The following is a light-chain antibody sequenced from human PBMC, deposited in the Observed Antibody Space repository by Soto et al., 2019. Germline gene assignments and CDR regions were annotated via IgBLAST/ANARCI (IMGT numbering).Light chain of an antibody. CDR1: RSITTL. CDR2: DAS. V-gene: IGKV1-5*01. Sequence: QMSQSPSTLSASVGDRVTITCRASRSITTLLAWYQQKPGQAPKLLISDASDLERGVSSRFSGSGSETEFTLTISSLQPEDLGTYYCLQYYSYPHTFAGGTKVDI. J-gene: IGKJ4*01. CDR3: LQYYSYPHT.